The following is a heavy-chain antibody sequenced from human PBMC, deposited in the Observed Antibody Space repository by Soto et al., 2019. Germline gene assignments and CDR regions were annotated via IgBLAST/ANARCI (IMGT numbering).Heavy chain of an antibody. CDR1: GYIFNNYG. CDR2: INPNSGGT. CDR3: ARASRDCSSTSCYRYYYYGMDV. V-gene: IGHV1-2*02. Sequence: GASVKVSCKTSGYIFNNYGISWVRQAPGQGLEWMGWINPNSGGTNYAQKFQGRVTMTRDTSISTAYMELSRLRSDDTAVYYCARASRDCSSTSCYRYYYYGMDVWGQGTTVTVSS. D-gene: IGHD2-2*01. J-gene: IGHJ6*02.